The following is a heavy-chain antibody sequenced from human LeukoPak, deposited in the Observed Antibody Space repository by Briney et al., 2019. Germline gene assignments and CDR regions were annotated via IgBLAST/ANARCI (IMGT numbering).Heavy chain of an antibody. CDR1: GYTFTGYY. J-gene: IGHJ5*02. D-gene: IGHD3-10*01. CDR3: ARGGRFGPRNWFDP. Sequence: ASVKVSCKASGYTFTGYYMHWVRQAPGQGLEWMGWINPNCGGTNYAQKFQGRVTMTRDTSISTAYMELSRLRSDDTAVYYCARGGRFGPRNWFDPWGQGTLVTVSS. V-gene: IGHV1-2*02. CDR2: INPNCGGT.